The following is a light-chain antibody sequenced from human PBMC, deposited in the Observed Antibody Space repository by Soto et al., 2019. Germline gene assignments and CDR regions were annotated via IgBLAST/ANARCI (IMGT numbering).Light chain of an antibody. J-gene: IGLJ2*01. V-gene: IGLV2-8*01. CDR3: SSYAGNFIWI. CDR1: SSDVGYYNY. CDR2: EVS. Sequence: QSALTQPPSASGSPGQSVTISCTGTSSDVGYYNYVSWYQQHPGKAPKLMIYEVSKRPSGVPDRFSGSKSGNTASLTVSGLQAEDEAGYFCSSYAGNFIWIFGGGTKVTVL.